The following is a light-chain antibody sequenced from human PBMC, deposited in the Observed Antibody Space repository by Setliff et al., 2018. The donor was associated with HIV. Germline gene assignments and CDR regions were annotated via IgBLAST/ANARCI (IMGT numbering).Light chain of an antibody. V-gene: IGLV2-14*01. CDR2: EVT. J-gene: IGLJ1*01. CDR3: SSYSNSNTYV. CDR1: SSDVGGYNY. Sequence: QSALTQPGSVSGSPGQSITMSCTGTSSDVGGYNYVSWYQHHPAKAPKLIIYEVTNRPSGVSNRFSGSKSGNTASLTIFVLQAEDEADYYCSSYSNSNTYVFGAGTKVTVL.